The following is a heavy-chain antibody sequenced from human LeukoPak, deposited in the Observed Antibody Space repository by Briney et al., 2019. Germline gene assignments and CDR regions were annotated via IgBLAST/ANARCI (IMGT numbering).Heavy chain of an antibody. CDR2: FDPEDGET. D-gene: IGHD3-9*01. CDR1: GYTLTELS. Sequence: ASVKVSCKASGYTLTELSMHWVRQAPGKGLEWMGGFDPEDGETIYAQKFQGRVTMTEDTSTDTAYMELSSLRSEDTAVYYCATVIPGILTGLDAFDIWGQGTMVTDSS. CDR3: ATVIPGILTGLDAFDI. J-gene: IGHJ3*02. V-gene: IGHV1-24*01.